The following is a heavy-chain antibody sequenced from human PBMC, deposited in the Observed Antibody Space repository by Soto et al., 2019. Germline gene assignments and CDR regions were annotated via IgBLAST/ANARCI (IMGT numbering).Heavy chain of an antibody. J-gene: IGHJ4*02. V-gene: IGHV4-59*01. CDR3: VTRGYSYGYFDY. CDR2: IYYSGST. D-gene: IGHD5-18*01. Sequence: PSETLSLTCTVSGGSISSYYWSWIRQPPGKGLEWIGYIYYSGSTNYNPSLKSRVTISVDTSKNQFSLKLTSVTAADTAVYYCVTRGYSYGYFDYWGQGTLVTVSS. CDR1: GGSISSYY.